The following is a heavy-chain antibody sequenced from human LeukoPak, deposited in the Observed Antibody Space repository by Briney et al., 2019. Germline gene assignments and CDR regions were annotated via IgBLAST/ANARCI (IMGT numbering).Heavy chain of an antibody. CDR1: GFTFDDYA. J-gene: IGHJ3*02. Sequence: PGGSLRLSCAASGFTFDDYAMHWVRQAPGKGLEWVSGISWNSGSIGYADSVKGRFTISRDNAKNSLYLQMNSLRAEDMALYYCAKGVTMIVVDDTAFDIWGQGTMVTVSS. D-gene: IGHD3-22*01. CDR3: AKGVTMIVVDDTAFDI. V-gene: IGHV3-9*03. CDR2: ISWNSGSI.